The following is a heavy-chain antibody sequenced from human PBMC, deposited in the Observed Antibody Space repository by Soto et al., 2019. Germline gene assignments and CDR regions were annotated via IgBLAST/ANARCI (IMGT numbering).Heavy chain of an antibody. D-gene: IGHD1-26*01. Sequence: SETLSLTCAVSGYSISSGYYWGWIRQPPGKGLEWIGSIYYSGSTYHNPSLKSRVTMSVDTSKNQFSLKLSSVTAADTAVYYCARGNSGSYSPIDYWGQGTLVTVSS. CDR3: ARGNSGSYSPIDY. CDR2: IYYSGST. V-gene: IGHV4-38-2*01. J-gene: IGHJ4*02. CDR1: GYSISSGYY.